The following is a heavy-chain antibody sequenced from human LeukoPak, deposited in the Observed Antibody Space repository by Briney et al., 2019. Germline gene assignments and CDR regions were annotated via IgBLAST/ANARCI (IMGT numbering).Heavy chain of an antibody. CDR1: GGSISSYC. CDR3: ARGRDHDAFDI. CDR2: IYYSGST. J-gene: IGHJ3*02. Sequence: SETLSLTCTVSGGSISSYCWSWIRQPPGKGLEWIGYIYYSGSTNYNPSLKSRVTISVDTSKNQFSLKLSSVTAADTAVYYCARGRDHDAFDIWGQGTMVTVSS. V-gene: IGHV4-59*01.